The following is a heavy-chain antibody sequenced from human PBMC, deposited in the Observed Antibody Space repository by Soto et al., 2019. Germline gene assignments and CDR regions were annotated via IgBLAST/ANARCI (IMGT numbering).Heavy chain of an antibody. V-gene: IGHV3-74*01. CDR1: GFTFSSYW. J-gene: IGHJ4*02. D-gene: IGHD3-3*01. CDR2: INSDGSST. CDR3: ARATLDYDFWSGYYTSFDY. Sequence: GSLRLSCAASGFTFSSYWMHWVRQAPGKGLVWVSRINSDGSSTSYADSVKGRFTISRDNAKNTLYLQMNSLRAEDTAVYYCARATLDYDFWSGYYTSFDYWGQGTLVTVSS.